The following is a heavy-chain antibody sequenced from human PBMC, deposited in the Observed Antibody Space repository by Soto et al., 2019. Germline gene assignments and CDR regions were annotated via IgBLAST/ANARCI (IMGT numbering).Heavy chain of an antibody. D-gene: IGHD6-13*01. V-gene: IGHV3-33*01. CDR1: GFTFSSYG. J-gene: IGHJ6*02. CDR3: ARDIVAAGTSYYYYGMDV. CDR2: IWYDGSNK. Sequence: QVQLVESGGGVVQPGRSLRLSCAASGFTFSSYGMHWVRQAPGKGLEWVAVIWYDGSNKYYADSVKGRFTISRDNSKNTVYLQMNSLRAEDTAVYYCARDIVAAGTSYYYYGMDVWGQGTTVTVSS.